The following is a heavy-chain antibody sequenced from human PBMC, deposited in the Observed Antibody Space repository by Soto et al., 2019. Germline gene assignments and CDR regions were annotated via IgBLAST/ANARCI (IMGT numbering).Heavy chain of an antibody. CDR3: ARTAHSNHVGPAHFYTMDV. CDR1: GGSLSTYA. J-gene: IGHJ6*02. CDR2: IIPMLGTT. V-gene: IGHV1-69*01. D-gene: IGHD4-4*01. Sequence: QVQLVQSGAEVKKPGSSVKVSCKASGGSLSTYAISWVRQAPGQGLDWMGRIIPMLGTTNYAQKFQGRVTLTADESTSTAYMDLSSLRSEDTAVYYCARTAHSNHVGPAHFYTMDVWGQGTAVIVYS.